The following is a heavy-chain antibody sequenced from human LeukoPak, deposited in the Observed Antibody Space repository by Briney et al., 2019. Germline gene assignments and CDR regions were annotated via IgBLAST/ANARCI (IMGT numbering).Heavy chain of an antibody. CDR1: GGSISSYY. D-gene: IGHD4-23*01. CDR3: ARVEYYGANSRWFDP. J-gene: IGHJ5*02. V-gene: IGHV4-59*01. CDR2: IYYTGST. Sequence: SETLSLTCTVSGGSISSYYWSWIRQPPGKGLEWIGYIYYTGSTNYNPSLKSRVTISVDTSKNQFSLKLSSVTAADTAVYYCARVEYYGANSRWFDPWGQGTLVTVSS.